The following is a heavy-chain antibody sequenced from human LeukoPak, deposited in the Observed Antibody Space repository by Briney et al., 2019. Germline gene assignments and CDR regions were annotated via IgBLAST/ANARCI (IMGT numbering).Heavy chain of an antibody. D-gene: IGHD1-1*01. CDR1: GFTFSSYW. J-gene: IGHJ4*02. CDR2: INSDGSST. CDR3: ARNKLELERRDIDY. Sequence: GGSLRLSCAASGFTFSSYWMPWVRHAPGKGLVWVSRINSDGSSTTYADSVKGRFTISRDNAKNTLYLQMNSLRAEDTAVYYCARNKLELERRDIDYWGQGTLVTVSS. V-gene: IGHV3-74*01.